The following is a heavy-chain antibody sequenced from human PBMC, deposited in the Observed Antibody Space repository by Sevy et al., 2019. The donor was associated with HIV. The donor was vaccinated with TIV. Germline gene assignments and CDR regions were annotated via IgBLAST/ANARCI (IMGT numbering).Heavy chain of an antibody. V-gene: IGHV3-33*01. Sequence: GGSLRLSCAASGFTLSTYGIHWVRQAPGKGLEWVAVIRYDGSNKYYADSVKGRFTISRDNSKNTLYLQMNSLRAEDTAVYYCAGDRLGITISAEWGGGMDVWGQGTTVTVSS. J-gene: IGHJ6*02. CDR3: AGDRLGITISAEWGGGMDV. CDR1: GFTLSTYG. CDR2: IRYDGSNK. D-gene: IGHD3-3*01.